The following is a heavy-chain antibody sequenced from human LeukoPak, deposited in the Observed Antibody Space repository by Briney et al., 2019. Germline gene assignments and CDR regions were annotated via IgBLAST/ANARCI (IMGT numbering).Heavy chain of an antibody. Sequence: GGSLRLSCVASGFTFSTYDMSWVRQAPGKGLEWVSAISGSGTRTYYADSVKGRFTISRDNSKNTLFLQMNSLRAEDTAIFYCAKEKFSSGFFDYWGQGTLLTVSS. D-gene: IGHD6-19*01. V-gene: IGHV3-23*01. CDR2: ISGSGTRT. CDR3: AKEKFSSGFFDY. J-gene: IGHJ4*02. CDR1: GFTFSTYD.